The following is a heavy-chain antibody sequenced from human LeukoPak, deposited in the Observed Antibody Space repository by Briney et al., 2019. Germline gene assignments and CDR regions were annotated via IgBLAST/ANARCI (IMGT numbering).Heavy chain of an antibody. CDR3: ATSPFPRIAAAGTGWFDP. V-gene: IGHV1-24*01. CDR1: GYTLTELS. CDR2: FDPEDGET. J-gene: IGHJ5*02. Sequence: ASVKVSCKVSGYTLTELSMHWVRQAPGKGLEWRGGFDPEDGETIYAQKFQGRVTMTEDTSTDTAYMELSSLRSEDTAVYYCATSPFPRIAAAGTGWFDPWGQGTLVTVSS. D-gene: IGHD6-13*01.